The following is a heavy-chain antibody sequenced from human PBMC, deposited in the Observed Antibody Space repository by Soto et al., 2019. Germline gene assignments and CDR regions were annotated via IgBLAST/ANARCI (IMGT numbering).Heavy chain of an antibody. CDR1: GGTFSNYA. J-gene: IGHJ4*02. CDR3: ARDSGAGMTTVIKFDS. V-gene: IGHV1-69*06. Sequence: QMHLVQSGAEVKKPGSSVKVSCKASGGTFSNYAISWVRQAPGQGLEWMGGIIPIFGTSHYAQKFQGRVTITADRSTTTAYMVLGSLRSEDTAVYYCARDSGAGMTTVIKFDSWGQGTLVTVSS. CDR2: IIPIFGTS. D-gene: IGHD4-17*01.